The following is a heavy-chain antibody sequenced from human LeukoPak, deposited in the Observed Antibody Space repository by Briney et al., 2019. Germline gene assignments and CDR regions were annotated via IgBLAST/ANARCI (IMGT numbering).Heavy chain of an antibody. V-gene: IGHV4-39*07. CDR2: IYYSGST. Sequence: SETLSLTCTVSGGSISSSSYYWGWIRQPPGKGLEWIGSIYYSGSTNYNPSLKSRVTMSVDTSKNQFSLKLSSVTAADTAVYYCARERGGAYYYGSGSRFDYWGQGTLVTVSS. J-gene: IGHJ4*02. CDR1: GGSISSSSYY. CDR3: ARERGGAYYYGSGSRFDY. D-gene: IGHD3-10*01.